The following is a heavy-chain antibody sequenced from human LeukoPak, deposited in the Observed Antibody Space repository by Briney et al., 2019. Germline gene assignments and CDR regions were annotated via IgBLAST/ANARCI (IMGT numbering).Heavy chain of an antibody. J-gene: IGHJ5*02. D-gene: IGHD3-22*01. CDR3: ARNYYDSSGYYGVNWFDP. Sequence: SETLSLTCTVSGGSISSSSYYWGWIRQPPGKGLEWIGSIYYSGSTYYNPSLKSRVTISVDTSKNQFSLKLSSVTAADTAVYYCARNYYDSSGYYGVNWFDPWGQGTLVTVSS. CDR1: GGSISSSSYY. V-gene: IGHV4-39*07. CDR2: IYYSGST.